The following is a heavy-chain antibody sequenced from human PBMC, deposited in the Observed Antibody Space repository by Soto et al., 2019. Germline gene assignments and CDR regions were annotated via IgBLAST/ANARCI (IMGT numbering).Heavy chain of an antibody. Sequence: QVQLVESGGGVVQPGRSLRLSCAASGFTFSSYGMHWVRQAPGKGLEWVAVISYDGSNKYYADSVKGRFTISRDNSKNTLYLQMNSLRAEDTAVYYCAKDPQNSGSYFSPYSYSYYGMDVWGQGTTVTVSS. CDR2: ISYDGSNK. CDR1: GFTFSSYG. J-gene: IGHJ6*02. D-gene: IGHD1-26*01. CDR3: AKDPQNSGSYFSPYSYSYYGMDV. V-gene: IGHV3-30*18.